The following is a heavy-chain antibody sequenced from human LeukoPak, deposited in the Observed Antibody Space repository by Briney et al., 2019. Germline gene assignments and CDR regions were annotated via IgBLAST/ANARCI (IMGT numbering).Heavy chain of an antibody. CDR3: AKCIDPDYGDYDYYYYYGMDV. CDR2: ISYDGSNK. CDR1: GFTFSGYG. D-gene: IGHD4-17*01. Sequence: PGGSLRLSCAASGFTFSGYGMHWVRQAPGKGLEWVAVISYDGSNKYYADSVKGRFTISRDNSKNTLYLQMNSLRAEDTAVYYCAKCIDPDYGDYDYYYYYGMDVWGQGTTVTVSS. J-gene: IGHJ6*02. V-gene: IGHV3-30*18.